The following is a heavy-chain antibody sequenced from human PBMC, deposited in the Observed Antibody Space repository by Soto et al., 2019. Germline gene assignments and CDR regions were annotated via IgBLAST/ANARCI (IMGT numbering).Heavy chain of an antibody. CDR2: INHSGST. J-gene: IGHJ5*02. V-gene: IGHV4-34*01. CDR1: GGSFSGYY. D-gene: IGHD2-15*01. CDR3: ARASSRPGVAARGGSWFDP. Sequence: SETLSLTCAVYGGSFSGYYWSWIRQPPGKGLEWIGEINHSGSTNYNPSPKSRVTISVDTSKNQFSLKLSSVTAADTAVYYCARASSRPGVAARGGSWFDPWGQGTLVTVSS.